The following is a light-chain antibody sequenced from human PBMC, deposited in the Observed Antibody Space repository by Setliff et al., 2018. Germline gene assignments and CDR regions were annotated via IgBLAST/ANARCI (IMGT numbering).Light chain of an antibody. J-gene: IGLJ1*01. CDR1: SSDVGAYSH. Sequence: QSALAQPASVSGSPGQSITISCAGTSSDVGAYSHVSWYQQYPGKAPRLMISEVSNRPSGVSYRVSGSKSGNTAPLTISGLQAEDDADYYCLSYTTIRTYVFGTGTKFTVL. CDR3: LSYTTIRTYV. CDR2: EVS. V-gene: IGLV2-14*01.